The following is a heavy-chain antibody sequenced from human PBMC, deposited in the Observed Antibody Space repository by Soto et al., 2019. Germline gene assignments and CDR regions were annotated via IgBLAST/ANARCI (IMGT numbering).Heavy chain of an antibody. D-gene: IGHD2-15*01. J-gene: IGHJ4*02. Sequence: SETLSLTCTVSGGSISSYYWSWIRQPAGKGLEWIGRIYTSGSTNYNPSLKSRVTMSVDTSKNQFSLKLSSVTAADTAVYYCAGGSCSGGSCQFDYWGQGTLVTVSS. CDR1: GGSISSYY. CDR3: AGGSCSGGSCQFDY. V-gene: IGHV4-4*07. CDR2: IYTSGST.